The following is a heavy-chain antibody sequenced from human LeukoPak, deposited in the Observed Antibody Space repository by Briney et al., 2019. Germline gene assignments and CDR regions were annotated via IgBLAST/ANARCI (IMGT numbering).Heavy chain of an antibody. CDR1: GGSISSSNW. CDR2: ISTSGST. Sequence: SETLSLTCAVSGGSISSSNWWSWVRQPPGKGLEWIGRISTSGSTNYNPSLKSRVTISLEKSKNQFSLRLRSVTAADTAVYYCARGGAYNWKEIVYWGQGTLVTVSS. CDR3: ARGGAYNWKEIVY. J-gene: IGHJ4*02. V-gene: IGHV4-4*02. D-gene: IGHD1-20*01.